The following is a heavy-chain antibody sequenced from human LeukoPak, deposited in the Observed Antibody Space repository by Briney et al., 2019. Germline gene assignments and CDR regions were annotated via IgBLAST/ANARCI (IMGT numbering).Heavy chain of an antibody. D-gene: IGHD3-22*01. CDR3: ARAPSEIGGYYPEYFRH. Sequence: GGSLRLSCAASGFTFSSYWMHWVRQAPGKGLVWVSRIKSDGSTNYADSVKGRFTISRDNAKNTVSLQMNSLRAEDTGVYYCARAPSEIGGYYPEYFRHWGQGTLVTVPS. CDR1: GFTFSSYW. V-gene: IGHV3-74*01. CDR2: IKSDGST. J-gene: IGHJ1*01.